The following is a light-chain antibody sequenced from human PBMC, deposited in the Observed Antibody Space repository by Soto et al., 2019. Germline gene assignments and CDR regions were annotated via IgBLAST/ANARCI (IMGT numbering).Light chain of an antibody. J-gene: IGKJ1*01. CDR2: GAS. V-gene: IGKV3-15*01. Sequence: IVLTQSPANLSVSPGESATPYCRASQSVSSNLAWYQQKPGQAPRLLIYGASTRATGIPARFSGSGSGTEFTLIISSLQSEDFAVYYGQQYNNWPPVTFGQGTKVDIK. CDR3: QQYNNWPPVT. CDR1: QSVSSN.